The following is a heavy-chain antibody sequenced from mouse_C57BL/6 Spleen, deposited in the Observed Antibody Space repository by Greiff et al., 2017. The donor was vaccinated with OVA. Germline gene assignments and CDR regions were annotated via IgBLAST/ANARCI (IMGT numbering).Heavy chain of an antibody. V-gene: IGHV1-82*01. CDR3: ARNDGYYPYYYAMDY. Sequence: QVQLQQSGPELVKPGASVKISCKASGYAFSSSWMNWVKQRPGKGLEWIGRIYPGDGDTNYNGKVKGKATLTADKSSSTAYMQLSSLTSEDSAVYFCARNDGYYPYYYAMDYWGQGTSVTVSS. D-gene: IGHD2-3*01. CDR2: IYPGDGDT. CDR1: GYAFSSSW. J-gene: IGHJ4*01.